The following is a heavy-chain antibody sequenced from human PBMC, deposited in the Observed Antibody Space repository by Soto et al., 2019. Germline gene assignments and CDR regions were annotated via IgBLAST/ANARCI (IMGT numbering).Heavy chain of an antibody. V-gene: IGHV4-30-4*01. CDR2: IYYSGST. J-gene: IGHJ4*02. CDR1: GGSISSGDHY. D-gene: IGHD2-15*01. Sequence: SETLSLTCTVSGGSISSGDHYWSWIRQPPGKGLEWIGYIYYSGSTYYNPSLKSRVTISVDTSKNQFSLKLSSVTAADTAMYYCARVADCSGGRCYFSVDYWGQGTLVTVSS. CDR3: ARVADCSGGRCYFSVDY.